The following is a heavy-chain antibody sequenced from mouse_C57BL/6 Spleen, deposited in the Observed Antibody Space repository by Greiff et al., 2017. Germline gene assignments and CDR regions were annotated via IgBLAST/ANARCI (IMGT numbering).Heavy chain of an antibody. D-gene: IGHD1-1*01. Sequence: VQLQQPGAELVMPGASVKLSCKASGYTFTSYWMHWVKQRPGQGLEWIGEIDPSDSYTNYNQKFKGKSTLTVDKSSSTAYMRLSSLTSEDSAVYYCARSDYGSSYLFAYWGQGTLVTVSA. J-gene: IGHJ3*01. CDR1: GYTFTSYW. CDR2: IDPSDSYT. V-gene: IGHV1-69*01. CDR3: ARSDYGSSYLFAY.